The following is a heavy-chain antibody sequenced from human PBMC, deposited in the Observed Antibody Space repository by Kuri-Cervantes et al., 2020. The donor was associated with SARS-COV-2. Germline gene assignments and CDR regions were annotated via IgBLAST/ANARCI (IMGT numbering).Heavy chain of an antibody. CDR1: GASISSSTYY. J-gene: IGHJ4*02. Sequence: GSLRLSCTVSGASISSSTYYWSWIRQPPGKGLEWIGEINHSGSTNYNPSLKSRVTISVDTSKNQFSLKLSSVTAADTAVYYCARATYYYDSSGYYSDYWGQGTLVTVSS. CDR2: INHSGST. D-gene: IGHD3-22*01. V-gene: IGHV4-34*01. CDR3: ARATYYYDSSGYYSDY.